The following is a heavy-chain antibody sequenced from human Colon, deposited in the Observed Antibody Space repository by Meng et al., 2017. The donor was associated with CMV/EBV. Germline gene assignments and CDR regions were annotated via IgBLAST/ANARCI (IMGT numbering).Heavy chain of an antibody. J-gene: IGHJ4*02. V-gene: IGHV3-43D*04. CDR1: GFTFNDYA. CDR2: ISWDGNSA. CDR3: AKDRTPAELFDSSGYCYDS. D-gene: IGHD3-22*01. Sequence: GSLKISCATSGFTFNDYAMHWVRQPPGKGLEWVSLISWDGNSAYYVDSVKGRFTVSRDNSKNSVYLQMNSLRGEDTAFYYCAKDRTPAELFDSSGYCYDSWGQGTLVTVSS.